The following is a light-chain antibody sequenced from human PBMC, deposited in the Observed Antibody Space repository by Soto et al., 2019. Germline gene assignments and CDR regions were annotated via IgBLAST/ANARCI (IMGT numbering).Light chain of an antibody. CDR1: QTISSNY. J-gene: IGKJ1*01. Sequence: EIVLTQSPGTLSVSPGERATLSCRASQTISSNYLAWYQQKPGQAPSLLIYGTSSRATGIPARFSGSGSGTDFAITISRPEPEDSAMYYSQQYVSWTFGQGTKVDIK. V-gene: IGKV3-20*01. CDR2: GTS. CDR3: QQYVSWT.